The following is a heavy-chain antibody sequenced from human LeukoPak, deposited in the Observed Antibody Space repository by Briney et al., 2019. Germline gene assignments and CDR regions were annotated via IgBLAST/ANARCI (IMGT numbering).Heavy chain of an antibody. CDR3: AREPYDSSGYSGIFDY. V-gene: IGHV1-2*02. CDR1: GYTFTGYY. Sequence: GASVKVSCKASGYTFTGYYMHWVRQAPGQGLEWMGWINPNSGGTNYAQKFQGRVTMTRDTSISTAYMELSRLRSDDTAVYYCAREPYDSSGYSGIFDYWGQGTLVTVSS. J-gene: IGHJ4*02. D-gene: IGHD3-22*01. CDR2: INPNSGGT.